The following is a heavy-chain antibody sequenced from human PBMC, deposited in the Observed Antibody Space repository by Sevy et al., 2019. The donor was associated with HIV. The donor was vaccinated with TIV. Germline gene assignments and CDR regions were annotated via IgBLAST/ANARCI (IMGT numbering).Heavy chain of an antibody. Sequence: ASVKVSCKASGGTFSSYAISWVRQAPGQGLEWMGGIIPIFGTANYAQKFQGSVTITADESTSTAYMELSSLRSEDTAVYYCARATRAKNDFWSGFWNYYYGMDVWGQGTTVTVSS. V-gene: IGHV1-69*13. CDR2: IIPIFGTA. J-gene: IGHJ6*02. CDR1: GGTFSSYA. CDR3: ARATRAKNDFWSGFWNYYYGMDV. D-gene: IGHD3-3*01.